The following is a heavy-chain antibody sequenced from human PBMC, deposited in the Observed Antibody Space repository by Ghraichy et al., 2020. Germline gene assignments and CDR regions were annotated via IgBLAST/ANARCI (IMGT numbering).Heavy chain of an antibody. V-gene: IGHV3-74*01. CDR1: GFTFSSYW. J-gene: IGHJ6*03. Sequence: GGSLRLSCAASGFTFSSYWMHWVRQAPGKGLVWVSRINSDGSSTSHADSVKGRFTISRDNAKNTLYLQMNSLRAEDTAVYYCARFPGIAAAGYYYYMDVWGKGTTVTVSS. CDR3: ARFPGIAAAGYYYYMDV. CDR2: INSDGSST. D-gene: IGHD6-13*01.